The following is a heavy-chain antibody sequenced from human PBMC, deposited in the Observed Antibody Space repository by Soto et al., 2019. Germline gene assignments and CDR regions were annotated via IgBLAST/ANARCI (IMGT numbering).Heavy chain of an antibody. D-gene: IGHD3-3*01. V-gene: IGHV4-59*01. CDR3: ARSRSYYFWSGSPHFDY. CDR1: GGSISSYY. Sequence: SETLSLTFTVSGGSISSYYWSWIRQPPGKGLEWIGYIYYSGSTNYNPSLKSRVTLSVDTSKNQFSLELSSVNAADTAVYYCARSRSYYFWSGSPHFDYWGQGTLVTVSS. J-gene: IGHJ4*02. CDR2: IYYSGST.